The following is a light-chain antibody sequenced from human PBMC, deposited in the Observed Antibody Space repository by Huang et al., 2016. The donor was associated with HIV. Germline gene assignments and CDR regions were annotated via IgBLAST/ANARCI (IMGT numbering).Light chain of an antibody. Sequence: EIVMTQSPATLSVSPGEGATLSCRASHSIGGTLAWYQQKTGQAPRLLIYGASTRATAIPARLNGSWSWTDFTLTISSLQSEDFADYYCQQYNKWPPAFGQGTKVEIK. J-gene: IGKJ1*01. CDR1: HSIGGT. V-gene: IGKV3-15*01. CDR3: QQYNKWPPA. CDR2: GAS.